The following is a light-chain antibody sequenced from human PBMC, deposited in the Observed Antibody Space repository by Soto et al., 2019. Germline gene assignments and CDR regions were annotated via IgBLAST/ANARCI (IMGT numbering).Light chain of an antibody. V-gene: IGKV3-20*01. CDR1: QSVSSSY. CDR2: GAS. CDR3: QQYGSSPHHYT. J-gene: IGKJ2*01. Sequence: EIVLTQSPGTLSLSPGERATLSCRASQSVSSSYLAWYQQKPGQAPRLLIYGASSRATGIPDRFSGSGSGTDFTLTISRLEPEDFAVYYCQQYGSSPHHYTFGQGTKLEIK.